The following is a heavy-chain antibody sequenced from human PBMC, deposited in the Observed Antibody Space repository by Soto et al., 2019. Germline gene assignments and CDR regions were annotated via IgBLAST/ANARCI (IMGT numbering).Heavy chain of an antibody. J-gene: IGHJ4*02. V-gene: IGHV3-66*01. Sequence: EVQLVESGGGLVQPGGSLRLSCAASGFTVSSNYLSWVRQAPGKGLEWVSVIYSGGSTYYADSVKGRFTISRDNSKNTLYPQMNTLRVEDTAVYYCAKQRGGYDRDFDYWGQGTLVTVSS. CDR2: IYSGGST. CDR1: GFTVSSNY. D-gene: IGHD5-12*01. CDR3: AKQRGGYDRDFDY.